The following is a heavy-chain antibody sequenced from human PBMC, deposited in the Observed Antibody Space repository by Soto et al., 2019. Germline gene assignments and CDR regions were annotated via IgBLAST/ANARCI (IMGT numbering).Heavy chain of an antibody. CDR1: GGSLSGATYS. Sequence: LSLTFGVSGGSLSGATYSWNWIRQPPGKGLEWIGYIFPSGTTYYNPSLKSRVTISIDVSKNQFSLSLRSLTAADTAVYYCARSREFDYWSQGTLVTVSS. V-gene: IGHV4-30-2*01. J-gene: IGHJ4*02. CDR3: ARSREFDY. CDR2: IFPSGTT.